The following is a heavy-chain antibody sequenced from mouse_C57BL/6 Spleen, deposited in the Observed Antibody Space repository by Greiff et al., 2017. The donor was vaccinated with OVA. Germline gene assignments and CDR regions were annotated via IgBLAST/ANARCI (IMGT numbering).Heavy chain of an antibody. V-gene: IGHV2-6*01. CDR3: ASEGGYDGGFAY. J-gene: IGHJ3*01. CDR1: GFSFTSYG. D-gene: IGHD2-2*01. Sequence: QVQLKESGPGLVAPSQSLSITCTVSGFSFTSYGVDWVRQSPGKGLEWLGVIWGVGSTNYNSALKSRLSISKDNSKSQVFLKMNRLQTEDTAMYDCASEGGYDGGFAYWGQGTLVTVSA. CDR2: IWGVGST.